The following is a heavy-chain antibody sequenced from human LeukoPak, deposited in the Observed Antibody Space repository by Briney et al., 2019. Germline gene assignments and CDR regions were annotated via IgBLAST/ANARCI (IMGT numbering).Heavy chain of an antibody. V-gene: IGHV3-23*01. J-gene: IGHJ6*02. CDR3: AKGGVAKLERRTGGLYYYGMDV. CDR2: ISGSGGST. D-gene: IGHD1-1*01. Sequence: PGGSLRLSCAASGFTFSSYAMSWVRQAPGKGLEWVSAISGSGGSTYYADSVKGRFTISRDNSKNTLYLQMNSLRAEDTAVYYSAKGGVAKLERRTGGLYYYGMDVWGQGTTVTVSS. CDR1: GFTFSSYA.